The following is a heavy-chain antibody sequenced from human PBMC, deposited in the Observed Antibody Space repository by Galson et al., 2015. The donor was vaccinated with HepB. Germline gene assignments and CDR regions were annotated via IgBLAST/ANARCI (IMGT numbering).Heavy chain of an antibody. Sequence: CAISGDSVSSNSAAWNWIRQSPSRGLEWLGRTYYRSKWYSDYEVSVKSRITINPDTSKNQFSPQLNSVTPEDTGVYYCARLYLGFPYYFDSWGQGTLVTVSS. D-gene: IGHD3-16*01. J-gene: IGHJ4*02. CDR1: GDSVSSNSAA. CDR2: TYYRSKWYS. V-gene: IGHV6-1*01. CDR3: ARLYLGFPYYFDS.